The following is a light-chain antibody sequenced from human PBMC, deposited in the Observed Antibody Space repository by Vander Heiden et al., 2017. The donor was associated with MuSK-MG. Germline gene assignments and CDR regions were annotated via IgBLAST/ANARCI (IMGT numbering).Light chain of an antibody. J-gene: IGKJ4*01. CDR2: AAS. CDR3: QQLSSYPLT. Sequence: IQLTQSPSSLSASVGDRVTITCRASQGISSYLAWYQQKPGKAPKLLIYAASTLQSGVPSRFSDSGSGTDFTLTISSLQPEDSATYYCQQLSSYPLTFGGGTKVEIK. V-gene: IGKV1-9*01. CDR1: QGISSY.